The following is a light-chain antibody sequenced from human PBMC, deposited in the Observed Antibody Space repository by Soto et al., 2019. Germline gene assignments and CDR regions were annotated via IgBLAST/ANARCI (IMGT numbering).Light chain of an antibody. CDR3: QQYGSSPRT. CDR2: DAS. CDR1: QSVSSY. V-gene: IGKV3-11*01. Sequence: EIVLTQSPVTLSLSPGERATLSCRASQSVSSYLAWYQQKPGQAPRLLIYDASNRATGIPARFSGGGSGTDFTLTIDNLEPEDFAVYYCQQYGSSPRTFGQGTKVEIK. J-gene: IGKJ1*01.